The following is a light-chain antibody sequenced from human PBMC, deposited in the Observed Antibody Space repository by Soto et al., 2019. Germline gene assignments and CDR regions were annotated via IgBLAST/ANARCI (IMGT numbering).Light chain of an antibody. CDR1: SSDIGGYEY. J-gene: IGLJ1*01. CDR2: DVS. Sequence: QSVLTQPASVSGSPGQSITISCTGTSSDIGGYEYVSWYQQQPGKAPKRIIYDVSDRPSGVSNRFSGSKSGNTASLAISGLQAEDEADYYCNSYTSSNPLGVFGTGTKVPS. V-gene: IGLV2-14*03. CDR3: NSYTSSNPLGV.